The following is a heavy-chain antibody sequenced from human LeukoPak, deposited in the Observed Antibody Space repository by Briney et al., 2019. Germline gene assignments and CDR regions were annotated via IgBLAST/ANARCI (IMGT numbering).Heavy chain of an antibody. D-gene: IGHD1-26*01. Sequence: SGTLSLTCTVSGGSISNEYWSWIRQPAGRGLEWIGRIYRNGDTDYNPSLQSRLTLDLDTSKNQLSLKLSSVTAADTGTYFCARDSLSSVGKHDFDYWGPGTLVTVSS. CDR1: GGSISNEY. J-gene: IGHJ4*02. CDR3: ARDSLSSVGKHDFDY. V-gene: IGHV4-4*07. CDR2: IYRNGDT.